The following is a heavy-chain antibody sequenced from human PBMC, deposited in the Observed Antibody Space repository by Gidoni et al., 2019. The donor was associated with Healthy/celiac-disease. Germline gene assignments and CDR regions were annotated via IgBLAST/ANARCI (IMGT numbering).Heavy chain of an antibody. CDR2: IIPILGIA. Sequence: QVQLVQSGAEGKKPGSSVKASCKASGGTFSSYAISWVRQAPGQGLEGMGRIIPILGIANYAQKFQGRVTITADKSTSTAYMELSSLRSEDTAVYYCAREDDITNWFDPWGQGTLVTVSS. CDR3: AREDDITNWFDP. V-gene: IGHV1-69*09. D-gene: IGHD3-9*01. J-gene: IGHJ5*02. CDR1: GGTFSSYA.